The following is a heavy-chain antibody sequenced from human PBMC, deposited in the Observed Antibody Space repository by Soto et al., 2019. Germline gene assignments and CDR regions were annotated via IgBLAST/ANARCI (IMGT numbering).Heavy chain of an antibody. CDR3: AKGPPARYSSGWFEEGNNWFDP. V-gene: IGHV3-23*04. Sequence: VQLVESGGGVVQPGRSLRLSCAASGFIFSSYAMSWVRQAPGKGLEWVSAISGSGGSTYYADSVKGRFTISRDNSKNTLYLQMNSLRAEDTAVYYCAKGPPARYSSGWFEEGNNWFDPWGQGTLVTVSS. J-gene: IGHJ5*02. CDR1: GFIFSSYA. D-gene: IGHD6-19*01. CDR2: ISGSGGST.